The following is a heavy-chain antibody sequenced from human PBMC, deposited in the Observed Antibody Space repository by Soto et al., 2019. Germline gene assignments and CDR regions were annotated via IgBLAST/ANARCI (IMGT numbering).Heavy chain of an antibody. V-gene: IGHV1-46*01. Sequence: QVQLVQSGAEVKKPGGSVKLSCQTSGYTLANYDLHWVRQAPGQGLEWVAMINPRITRANDAQKFQGRATVTRDKSTGTVYMALNSLASEDTAVYYCAGPAANMLCPYYDIWGRGTLVSVS. CDR2: INPRITRA. CDR1: GYTLANYD. CDR3: AGPAANMLCPYYDI. D-gene: IGHD2-21*01. J-gene: IGHJ2*01.